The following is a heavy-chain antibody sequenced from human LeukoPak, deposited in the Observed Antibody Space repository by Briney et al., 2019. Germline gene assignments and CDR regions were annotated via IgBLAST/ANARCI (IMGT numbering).Heavy chain of an antibody. CDR2: IWYDGSNK. CDR1: GFTFSSYG. CDR3: ARSFDY. V-gene: IGHV3-33*01. Sequence: GRSLRLSCAASGFTFSSYGMHWVRQAPGKGLEWVAVIWYDGSNKYYADSVKGRFTISRDNAKNSLYLQMNSLRAEDTAVYYCARSFDYWGQGTLVTVSS. J-gene: IGHJ4*02.